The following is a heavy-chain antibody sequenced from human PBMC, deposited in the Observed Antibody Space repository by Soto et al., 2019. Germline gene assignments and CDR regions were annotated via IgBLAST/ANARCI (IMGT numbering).Heavy chain of an antibody. CDR2: IYYSGSS. V-gene: IGHV4-30-4*08. D-gene: IGHD3-16*01. CDR1: GGSISGDYY. J-gene: IGHJ4*02. CDR3: ARGGDRWPGYFDS. Sequence: SETLSLTCSGSGGSISGDYYWSWIRQSPEKGLEWIGYIYYSGSSYSNPALQSRLSMSLDTSKNQFSLKLRSVTAADTAVYYCARGGDRWPGYFDSWGQGALVTVSS.